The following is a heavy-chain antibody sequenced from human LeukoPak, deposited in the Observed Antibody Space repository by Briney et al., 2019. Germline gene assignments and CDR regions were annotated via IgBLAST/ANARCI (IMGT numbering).Heavy chain of an antibody. CDR3: ARGVPSSWHINYFDY. J-gene: IGHJ4*02. V-gene: IGHV4-4*07. CDR1: GGSISSYY. D-gene: IGHD6-13*01. CDR2: IYTSGST. Sequence: PSQTLSLTCTVSGGSISSYYWSWIRQPAGKGLEWIGRIYTSGSTNYNPSLKSRVTMSVDTSKNQFSLKLSSVTAADTAVYYCARGVPSSWHINYFDYWSQGTLVTVSS.